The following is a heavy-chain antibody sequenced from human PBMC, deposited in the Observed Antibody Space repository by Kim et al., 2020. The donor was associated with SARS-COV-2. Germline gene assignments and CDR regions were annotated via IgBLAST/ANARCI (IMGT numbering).Heavy chain of an antibody. CDR2: VIPILSTP. V-gene: IGHV1-69*08. CDR1: GDTLSTYT. D-gene: IGHD3-10*01. Sequence: SVKVSCKASGDTLSTYTINWVRQAPGQGLEWVGNVIPILSTPNYAQRFQGRATITADELTSTGYLELSSLTYEDTAVYYCAKEAGSHDGLAVWGQGTIV. CDR3: AKEAGSHDGLAV. J-gene: IGHJ3*01.